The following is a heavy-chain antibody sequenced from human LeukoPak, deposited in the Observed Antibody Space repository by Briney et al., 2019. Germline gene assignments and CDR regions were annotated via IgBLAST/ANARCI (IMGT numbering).Heavy chain of an antibody. J-gene: IGHJ4*02. CDR1: GGSISSYY. D-gene: IGHD5-12*01. Sequence: SETLSLTCTVSGGSISSYYWSWIRQPPGKGLEWIGYIYYSGSTNYNPSLKSRVTISVDTSKNQFSLKLSSVTAADTAVYYCARQYPGGIVAAYYFDYWGQGTLVTVSS. CDR3: ARQYPGGIVAAYYFDY. CDR2: IYYSGST. V-gene: IGHV4-59*01.